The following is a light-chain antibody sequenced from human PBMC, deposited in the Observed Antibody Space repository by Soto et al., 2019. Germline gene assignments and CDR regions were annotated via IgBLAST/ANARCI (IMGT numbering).Light chain of an antibody. CDR3: CSYAGSSTYV. CDR2: EDS. J-gene: IGLJ1*01. V-gene: IGLV2-23*01. Sequence: QSALTQPASVSGSPGQSITISCTGTSSDVGSYNLVSWYQQHPGKAPKLMIYEDSKRPSGVSNHFSGSKSGNTASLTISGLQADDEADYYCCSYAGSSTYVFGTGTKLTVL. CDR1: SSDVGSYNL.